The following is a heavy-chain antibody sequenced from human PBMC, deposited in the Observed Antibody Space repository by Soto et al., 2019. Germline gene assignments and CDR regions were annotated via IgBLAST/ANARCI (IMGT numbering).Heavy chain of an antibody. CDR2: IIPIFGTA. D-gene: IGHD5-18*01. J-gene: IGHJ3*02. V-gene: IGHV1-69*13. CDR1: GGTFSSYA. Sequence: SVEVSCKXSGGTFSSYAISWVRQAPGQGLEWMGGIIPIFGTANYAQKFQGRVTITADESTSTAYMELSSLRSEDTAVYYCARDKQLWLKAGAFDIWGQGTMVTVSS. CDR3: ARDKQLWLKAGAFDI.